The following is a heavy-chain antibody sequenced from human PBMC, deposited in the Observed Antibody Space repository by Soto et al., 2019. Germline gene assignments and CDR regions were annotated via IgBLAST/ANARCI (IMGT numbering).Heavy chain of an antibody. CDR2: IIPIFGTA. D-gene: IGHD2-2*01. Sequence: SVKVSCKASGGTFSSYAISWVRQAPGQGLEWMGGIIPIFGTANYAQKFQGRVTITADESTSIAYMELSSLRSEDTAVYYCASGEIVVGPAARTYYYYYLGMDVWGEGTTVTVSS. CDR1: GGTFSSYA. V-gene: IGHV1-69*13. CDR3: ASGEIVVGPAARTYYYYYLGMDV. J-gene: IGHJ6*04.